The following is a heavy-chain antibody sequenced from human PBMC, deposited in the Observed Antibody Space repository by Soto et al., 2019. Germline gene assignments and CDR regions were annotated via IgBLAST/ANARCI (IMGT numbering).Heavy chain of an antibody. Sequence: LRLSCAGSGVTFSHAWMRWVRQAPWKGLACVGLIKTTTDGGTTDYAATVKGRFSILRDDSKNTVYLQMNSLKTEYTGVYYCIAPYDFWSGLHYYYYYGMDVWGRGTTVTVSS. CDR3: IAPYDFWSGLHYYYYYGMDV. J-gene: IGHJ6*01. CDR1: GVTFSHAW. V-gene: IGHV3-15*01. D-gene: IGHD3-3*01. CDR2: IKTTTDGGTT.